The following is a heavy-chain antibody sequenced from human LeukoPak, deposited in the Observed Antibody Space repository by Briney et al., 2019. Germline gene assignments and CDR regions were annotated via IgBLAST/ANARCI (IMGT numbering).Heavy chain of an antibody. V-gene: IGHV4-34*01. CDR3: ARDSIAAAGKAGEDYYYGMDV. Sequence: SETLSLTCAVYGGSFSGYYWSWIRQPPGKGLEWIGEINHSGSPNYNPSLKSRVTISVDTSKNQFSLKLSSVTAADTAVYYCARDSIAAAGKAGEDYYYGMDVWGQGTTVTVSS. J-gene: IGHJ6*02. D-gene: IGHD6-13*01. CDR2: INHSGSP. CDR1: GGSFSGYY.